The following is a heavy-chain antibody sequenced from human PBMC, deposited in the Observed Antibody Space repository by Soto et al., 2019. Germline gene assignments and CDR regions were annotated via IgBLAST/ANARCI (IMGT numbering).Heavy chain of an antibody. V-gene: IGHV5-51*01. D-gene: IGHD6-13*01. J-gene: IGHJ5*02. CDR1: GYSFTSYW. CDR3: ARQVWKIAAAGHVGGWFDP. Sequence: GESLKISCKGSGYSFTSYWIGWVRQMPGKGLEWMGIIYPGDSDTRYSPSFQGQVTISADKSISTAYLQWSSLKASDTAMYYCARQVWKIAAAGHVGGWFDPWGQGTLVTVSS. CDR2: IYPGDSDT.